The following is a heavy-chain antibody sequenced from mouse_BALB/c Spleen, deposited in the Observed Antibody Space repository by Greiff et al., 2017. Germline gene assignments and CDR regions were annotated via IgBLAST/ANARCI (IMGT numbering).Heavy chain of an antibody. J-gene: IGHJ4*01. Sequence: QVQLQQSGAELARPGASVKMSCKASGYTFTSYTMHWVKQRPGQGLEWIGYINPSSGYTNYNQKFKDKATLTADKSSSTAYMQLSSLTSEDSAVYYCARGGGNPHYAMDYWGQGTSVTVSS. CDR1: GYTFTSYT. CDR3: ARGGGNPHYAMDY. D-gene: IGHD2-1*01. CDR2: INPSSGYT. V-gene: IGHV1-4*01.